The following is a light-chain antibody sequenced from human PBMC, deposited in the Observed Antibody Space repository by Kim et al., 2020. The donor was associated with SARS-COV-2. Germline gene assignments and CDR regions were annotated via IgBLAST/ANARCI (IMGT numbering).Light chain of an antibody. V-gene: IGLV3-1*01. CDR3: QAWDSSTVV. J-gene: IGLJ2*01. CDR2: QDS. Sequence: SYELTQPPSVSVSPGQTARITCSGDKLGDKYACWYQQKPGQSPVLVIYQDSKRPSGIPERFSGSNSGNTATLTIRGTQAMDEADYYCQAWDSSTVVFGGGTQLTVL. CDR1: KLGDKY.